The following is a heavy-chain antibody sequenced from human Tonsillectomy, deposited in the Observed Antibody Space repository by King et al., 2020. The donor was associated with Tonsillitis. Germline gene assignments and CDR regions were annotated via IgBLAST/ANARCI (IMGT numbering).Heavy chain of an antibody. D-gene: IGHD2-8*01. CDR2: ISYDGSIK. CDR3: AREGHATKFHSFDL. Sequence: VQLVESGGGVVQPGRSLRLSCAASGFTLNSYDLHWVRQAPGKGLEWVSSISYDGSIKNYADSVKGRFTISRDNSRKTFYLQTNSLRAEDTAVYYCAREGHATKFHSFDLWGQGTRVTVSS. CDR1: GFTLNSYD. J-gene: IGHJ3*01. V-gene: IGHV3-30-3*01.